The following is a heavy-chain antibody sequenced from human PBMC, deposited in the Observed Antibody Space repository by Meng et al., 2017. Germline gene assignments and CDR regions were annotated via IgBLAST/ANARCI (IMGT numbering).Heavy chain of an antibody. D-gene: IGHD2-15*01. J-gene: IGHJ4*02. Sequence: ASVKVSCKASGYSFNGYGISWVRQAPGQGLEWMGWISAYNGHTDYAQNLQGGVTMTTDTSTSTAYMELRSLRSDDTAMYYCAREGYPVFYFDFWGQGTLVTVSS. CDR2: ISAYNGHT. V-gene: IGHV1-18*01. CDR1: GYSFNGYG. CDR3: AREGYPVFYFDF.